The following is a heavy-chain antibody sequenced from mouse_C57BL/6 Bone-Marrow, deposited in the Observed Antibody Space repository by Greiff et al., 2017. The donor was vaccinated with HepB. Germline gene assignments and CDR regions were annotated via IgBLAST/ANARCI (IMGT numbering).Heavy chain of an antibody. V-gene: IGHV1-69*01. CDR1: GYTFTSYW. CDR3: ARWGIYYVSIDY. CDR2: IDPSDSYP. J-gene: IGHJ2*01. D-gene: IGHD1-1*01. Sequence: VQLQQPGAELVMPGASVKLSCKASGYTFTSYWMHWVKQRPGQGLEWIGEIDPSDSYPNYNQKFKGKSTLTVDKSSSTAYIQLSSLTSEDSAVYYCARWGIYYVSIDYWGQGTTLTVSS.